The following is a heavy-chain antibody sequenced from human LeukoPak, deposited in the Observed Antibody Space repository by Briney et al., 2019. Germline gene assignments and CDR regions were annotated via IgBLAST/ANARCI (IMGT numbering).Heavy chain of an antibody. CDR2: IYHSGST. CDR3: ASPGIAAAGEYFQH. CDR1: GYSISSGYY. J-gene: IGHJ1*01. Sequence: PSETLSLTCTVSGYSISSGYYWGWIRQPPGKGLEWIGSIYHSGSTYYNPSLKSRVTISVDTSKNQFSLKLSSVTAADTAVYYCASPGIAAAGEYFQHWGQGTLVTVSS. D-gene: IGHD6-13*01. V-gene: IGHV4-38-2*02.